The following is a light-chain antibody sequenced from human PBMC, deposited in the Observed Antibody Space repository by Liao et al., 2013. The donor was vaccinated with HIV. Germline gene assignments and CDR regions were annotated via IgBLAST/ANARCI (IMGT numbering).Light chain of an antibody. CDR1: SIGSKS. V-gene: IGLV3-21*01. CDR2: FDS. Sequence: SYVLTQSPSVSVAPGKTATISCGGDSIGSKSVHWYQQKAGQAPVLVISFDSDRPSGIPERFSGSNSGNTATLTISGTQAMDEADYYCQAWDSSTAVFGGGTKLTVL. J-gene: IGLJ2*01. CDR3: QAWDSSTAV.